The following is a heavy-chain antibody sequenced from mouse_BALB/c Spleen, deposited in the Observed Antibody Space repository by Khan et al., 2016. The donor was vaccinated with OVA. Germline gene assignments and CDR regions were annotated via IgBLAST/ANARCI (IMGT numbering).Heavy chain of an antibody. CDR3: ARRDGGAMDY. CDR1: GYSFTGYY. CDR2: ISCSSGTT. V-gene: IGHV1S34*01. Sequence: LVKTGASVKISCKASGYSFTGYYMHWVKQSHGKSLEWIGYISCSSGTTSYNQKFKGEATFSVDTSSSTSYMQFNSLTSEDSAVXYCARRDGGAMDYWGQGTSVTVSS. J-gene: IGHJ4*01. D-gene: IGHD1-1*01.